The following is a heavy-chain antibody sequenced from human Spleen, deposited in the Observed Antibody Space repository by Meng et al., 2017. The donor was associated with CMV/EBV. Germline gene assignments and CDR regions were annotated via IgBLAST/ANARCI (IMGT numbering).Heavy chain of an antibody. CDR3: ARHVQGGIWYFDL. CDR1: GGSFSTKT. CDR2: ISPRAGVG. Sequence: ASGGSFSTKTVRWARQAPGEGLGWMGGISPRAGVGKIAEKCQGRVTITADTSTSTAYMELSSLRSEDAAVYCCARHVQGGIWYFDLWGRGTLVTVSS. D-gene: IGHD3-10*02. J-gene: IGHJ2*01. V-gene: IGHV1-69*02.